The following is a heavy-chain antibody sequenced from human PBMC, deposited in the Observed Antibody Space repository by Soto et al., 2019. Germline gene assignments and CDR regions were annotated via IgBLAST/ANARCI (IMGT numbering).Heavy chain of an antibody. D-gene: IGHD5-12*01. Sequence: PGGSLRLSCAASGFTFSSYAMHWVRQAPGKGLEYVSAISSNGGSTYYANSAKGRFTISRDNSKNTLYLQMGSLRAEDMAVYYCSRGLDIVATITDYNWFDPWGQGTLVTVSS. CDR3: SRGLDIVATITDYNWFDP. CDR2: ISSNGGST. CDR1: GFTFSSYA. V-gene: IGHV3-64*01. J-gene: IGHJ5*02.